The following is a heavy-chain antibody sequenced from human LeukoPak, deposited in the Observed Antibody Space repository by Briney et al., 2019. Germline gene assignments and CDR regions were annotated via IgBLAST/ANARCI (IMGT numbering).Heavy chain of an antibody. CDR3: ARDRDPSIAAAYYDY. Sequence: GGSLRLSCAASGFTFSSYSMNWVRQAPGKGLEWVSSISSSSSYIYYADSMKGRFTISRDNAKNSLYLQMNSLRAEDTAVYYCARDRDPSIAAAYYDYWGQGTLVTVSS. D-gene: IGHD6-13*01. CDR1: GFTFSSYS. V-gene: IGHV3-21*01. CDR2: ISSSSSYI. J-gene: IGHJ4*02.